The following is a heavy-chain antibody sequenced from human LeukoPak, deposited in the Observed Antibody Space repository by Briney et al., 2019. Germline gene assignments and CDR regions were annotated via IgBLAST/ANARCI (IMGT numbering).Heavy chain of an antibody. J-gene: IGHJ4*02. V-gene: IGHV1-8*01. CDR2: MNPNSGNT. CDR3: ARSERGITGNNPFDY. D-gene: IGHD1-20*01. CDR1: GYTFTSYD. Sequence: ASVKVSCKASGYTFTSYDINWVRQATGQGLEWMGWMNPNSGNTGYAQEFQGRVTMTRNTSISTAYMELSSLRSEDTAVYYCARSERGITGNNPFDYWGQGTLVTVSS.